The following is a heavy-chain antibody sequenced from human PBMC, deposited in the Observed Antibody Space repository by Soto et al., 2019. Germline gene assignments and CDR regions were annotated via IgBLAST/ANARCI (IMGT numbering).Heavy chain of an antibody. CDR3: SKNNVAPAFVGFEY. CDR1: GFNFDNSY. J-gene: IGHJ4*02. V-gene: IGHV3-53*01. CDR2: LYSGGKS. D-gene: IGHD2-2*01. Sequence: VGSLRLSCAASGFNFDNSYMSWVRQARGKGLEWVAILYSGGKSYYAESVRGRFTISRDSSKNTLDLQMNRLTADDTAVYYCSKNNVAPAFVGFEYWGQGTLVTVSS.